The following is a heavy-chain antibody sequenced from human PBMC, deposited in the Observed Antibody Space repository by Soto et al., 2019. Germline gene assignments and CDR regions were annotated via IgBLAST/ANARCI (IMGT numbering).Heavy chain of an antibody. CDR2: IIPIFGTP. Sequence: QVQLVQSGAEVKKPGSSVKVSCKAYGGTFISYAISWVRQAPGQGLEWMGGIIPIFGTPNYAQKFQGRVTISEDKSTSTAYRELSSLRSEDTAMYYWASDSVRLTTRIVTWTDYYYGLDVWGQGTTVTVSS. CDR3: ASDSVRLTTRIVTWTDYYYGLDV. J-gene: IGHJ6*02. D-gene: IGHD3-16*02. CDR1: GGTFISYA. V-gene: IGHV1-69*06.